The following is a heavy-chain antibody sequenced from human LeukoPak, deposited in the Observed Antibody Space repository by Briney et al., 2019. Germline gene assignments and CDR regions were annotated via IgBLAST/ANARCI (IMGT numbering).Heavy chain of an antibody. J-gene: IGHJ4*02. V-gene: IGHV1-18*01. CDR1: GYTFSSYG. CDR2: ISTYNGDR. D-gene: IGHD3-10*01. Sequence: ASVKVSCKPSGYTFSSYGISWVRQAPGQGLEWMGWISTYNGDRSYAQELQGRLTMTTDTSTSTAYMELRSLISDDTAVYYCARDVWFRFDYWGQGTLVTVSS. CDR3: ARDVWFRFDY.